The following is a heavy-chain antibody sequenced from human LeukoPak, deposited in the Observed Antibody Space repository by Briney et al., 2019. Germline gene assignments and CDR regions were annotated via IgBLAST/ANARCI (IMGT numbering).Heavy chain of an antibody. CDR3: ARTFSGSYWFDCSDP. CDR2: IIPIFGTA. CDR1: GGTFSNYA. J-gene: IGHJ5*02. Sequence: ASVKVSCKASGGTFSNYAISWVRQTPGQGLEWMGGIIPIFGTANYAQKFQGRVTITTDESTSTVYMELSSLRSEDTAVYYCARTFSGSYWFDCSDPWGQGTLVTVSS. D-gene: IGHD1-26*01. V-gene: IGHV1-69*05.